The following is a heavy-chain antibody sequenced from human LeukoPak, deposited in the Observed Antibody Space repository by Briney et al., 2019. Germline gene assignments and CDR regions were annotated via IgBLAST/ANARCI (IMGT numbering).Heavy chain of an antibody. Sequence: PGGSLRLSCAASGFTFAKFWMSWVRQAPGKGLEWVSVIYSGGSTYYADSVKGRFTISRDNSKNTLYLQMNSLRAEDTAVYYCARAAGYSSPFDYWGQGTLVTVSS. J-gene: IGHJ4*02. CDR3: ARAAGYSSPFDY. CDR2: IYSGGST. CDR1: GFTFAKFW. D-gene: IGHD6-13*01. V-gene: IGHV3-53*01.